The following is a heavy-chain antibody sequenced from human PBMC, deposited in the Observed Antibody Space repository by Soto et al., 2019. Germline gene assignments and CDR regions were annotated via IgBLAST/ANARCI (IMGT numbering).Heavy chain of an antibody. D-gene: IGHD2-2*02. Sequence: HGESLKISCKGSGYSFTSYWISWVRQMPGKGLEWMGRIDPSDSYTNYSPSFQGHVTISADKSISTAYLQWSSLKASDTAMYYCARGTVVVPAAIGGYYYYGMDVWGQGTTVTVSS. CDR2: IDPSDSYT. CDR3: ARGTVVVPAAIGGYYYYGMDV. J-gene: IGHJ6*02. V-gene: IGHV5-10-1*01. CDR1: GYSFTSYW.